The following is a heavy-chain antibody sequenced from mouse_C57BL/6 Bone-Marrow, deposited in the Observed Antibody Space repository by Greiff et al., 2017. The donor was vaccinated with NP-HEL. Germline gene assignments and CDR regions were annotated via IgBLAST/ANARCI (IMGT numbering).Heavy chain of an antibody. D-gene: IGHD2-14*01. CDR1: GYTFTDYY. J-gene: IGHJ4*01. V-gene: IGHV1-76*01. CDR3: ARNRRMDY. Sequence: QVQLQQSGAELVRPGASVKLSCKASGYTFTDYYINWVKQRPGQGLEWIARIYPGSGNTYYNEKFKGKATLTAEKSSSTAYMQLSSLTSEDSAVYFCARNRRMDYWGQGTSVTVSS. CDR2: IYPGSGNT.